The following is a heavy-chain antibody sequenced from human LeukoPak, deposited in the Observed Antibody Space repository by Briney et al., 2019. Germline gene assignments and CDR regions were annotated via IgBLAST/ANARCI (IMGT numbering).Heavy chain of an antibody. J-gene: IGHJ3*02. CDR1: GFTFSNYW. V-gene: IGHV3-74*01. Sequence: GGSLRLSCAASGFTFSNYWIHWVRQAPGKGLVWVSRINSDGNSTSYADSVKGRFTISRDNSKNTLYLQMNSLRAEDTAVYYCTRDRSDSSDYYYSGDAFDIWGQGTMVTVSS. CDR2: INSDGNST. CDR3: TRDRSDSSDYYYSGDAFDI. D-gene: IGHD3-22*01.